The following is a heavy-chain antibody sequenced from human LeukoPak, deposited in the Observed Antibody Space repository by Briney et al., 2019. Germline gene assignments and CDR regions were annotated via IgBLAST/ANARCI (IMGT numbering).Heavy chain of an antibody. J-gene: IGHJ5*02. CDR2: IIPILGIA. Sequence: GASVKVSCKASEGTFSSYAISWVRQAPGQGLEWMGRIIPILGIANYAQKFQGRVTITADKSTSTAYMELSSLRSEDTAVYYCASGSYRYNWFDPWGQGTLVTVSS. CDR3: ASGSYRYNWFDP. V-gene: IGHV1-69*04. CDR1: EGTFSSYA. D-gene: IGHD1-26*01.